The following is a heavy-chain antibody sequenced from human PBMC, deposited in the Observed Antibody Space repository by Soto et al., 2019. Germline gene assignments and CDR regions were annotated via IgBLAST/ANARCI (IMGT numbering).Heavy chain of an antibody. CDR1: GFIFSNYG. D-gene: IGHD2-15*01. CDR2: ISFDGKNR. V-gene: IGHV3-30*18. Sequence: QVQLLECGGGVVQLGKSLRLSCAASGFIFSNYGMHWVRQAPGKGLEWVALISFDGKNRNYADSVKGRFTIYRDNPKNTLYLEMNSLRPEDTAFYYCAKRGGVVGGSEHPFFEYWGQGTLVTVST. J-gene: IGHJ4*02. CDR3: AKRGGVVGGSEHPFFEY.